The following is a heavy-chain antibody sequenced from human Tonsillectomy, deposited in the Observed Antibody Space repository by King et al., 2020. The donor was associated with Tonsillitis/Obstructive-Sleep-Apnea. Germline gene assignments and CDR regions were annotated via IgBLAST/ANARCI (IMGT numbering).Heavy chain of an antibody. D-gene: IGHD3-16*01. CDR2: INPSGGST. V-gene: IGHV1-46*01. CDR1: GYTFTSYY. J-gene: IGHJ3*02. Sequence: QLVQSGAEVKKPGASVKVSCKASGYTFTSYYMHWVRQAPGQGLEWMGIINPSGGSTSYAQKFQGRVTMTRDTSTSTVYMELSSLRSEDTAVHYCTVTFGGVPMAFDIWGQGTMVTVSS. CDR3: TVTFGGVPMAFDI.